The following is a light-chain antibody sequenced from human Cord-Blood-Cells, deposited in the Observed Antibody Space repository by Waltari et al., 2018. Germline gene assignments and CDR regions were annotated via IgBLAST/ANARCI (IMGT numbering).Light chain of an antibody. J-gene: IGKJ1*01. CDR3: QQYYSYPRT. V-gene: IGKV1-8*01. Sequence: AIRMTQSPSSFHASTGDRVTITCRASQGISSYLAWYQQKPGKAPHLLISASSTLKSGVPSRVSGSGSGTDFTLTISCLQSEDFATYYCQQYYSYPRTFGQGTNVEIK. CDR1: QGISSY. CDR2: ASS.